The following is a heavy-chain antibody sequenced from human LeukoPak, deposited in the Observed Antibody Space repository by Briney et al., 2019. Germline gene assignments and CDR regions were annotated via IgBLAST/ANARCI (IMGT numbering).Heavy chain of an antibody. D-gene: IGHD6-13*01. J-gene: IGHJ4*02. Sequence: PGGSLRLSCAASGFAFSSYSMNWVRQAPGKGLEWVSYISSSSSTIYYADSVKGRFTISRDNSKNTLYLQMNSLRAEDTAVYYCAKRGSSTDLDYWGQGTLVTVSS. CDR3: AKRGSSTDLDY. V-gene: IGHV3-48*01. CDR1: GFAFSSYS. CDR2: ISSSSSTI.